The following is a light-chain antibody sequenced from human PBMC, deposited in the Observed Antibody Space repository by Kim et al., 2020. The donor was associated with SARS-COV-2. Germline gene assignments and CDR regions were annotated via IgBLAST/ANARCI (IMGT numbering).Light chain of an antibody. Sequence: GQSIPISCGRSSSDVGSYYYVSWYQQKPSKAPKLMIYGDNNRPSGVSTRFSGSKSGNTASLTISGLQADDEADYYCSSYSSDNTEVFGGGTQLTVL. CDR2: GDN. V-gene: IGLV2-14*03. CDR1: SSDVGSYYY. CDR3: SSYSSDNTEV. J-gene: IGLJ2*01.